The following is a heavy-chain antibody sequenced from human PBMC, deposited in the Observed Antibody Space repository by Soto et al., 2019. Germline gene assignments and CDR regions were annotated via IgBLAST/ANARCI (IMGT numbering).Heavy chain of an antibody. CDR3: VRVGLVGATCISNAWCDR. Sequence: VESLKISCQGSGYTFTSHWIGWVRQMPWKGLEWMGIIYPFDSYTRYSPSFQGQVIISADKSITTAYLQWSSLKASDTAMYYCVRVGLVGATCISNAWCDRWGKGNLVNVSS. CDR1: GYTFTSHW. D-gene: IGHD1-26*01. V-gene: IGHV5-51*01. CDR2: IYPFDSYT. J-gene: IGHJ5*02.